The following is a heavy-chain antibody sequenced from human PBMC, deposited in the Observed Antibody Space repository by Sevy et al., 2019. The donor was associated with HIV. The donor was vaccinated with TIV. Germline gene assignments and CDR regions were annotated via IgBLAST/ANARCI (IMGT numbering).Heavy chain of an antibody. Sequence: GGPLRLSCAASGFTFSSYGMHWVRQAPGKGLEWVAVIWYDGSNKYYADSVKGRFTISRDNSKNTLYLQMNSLRAEDTAVYYCARGVYDFWSGYYNGPLYYFDYWGQGTLVTVSS. J-gene: IGHJ4*02. V-gene: IGHV3-33*01. CDR3: ARGVYDFWSGYYNGPLYYFDY. CDR2: IWYDGSNK. CDR1: GFTFSSYG. D-gene: IGHD3-3*01.